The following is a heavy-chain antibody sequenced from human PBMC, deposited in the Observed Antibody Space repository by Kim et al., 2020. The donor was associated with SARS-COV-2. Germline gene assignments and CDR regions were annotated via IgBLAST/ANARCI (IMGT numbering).Heavy chain of an antibody. CDR2: IKQDGSEK. D-gene: IGHD2-2*01. V-gene: IGHV3-7*01. Sequence: GGSLRLSCAASGFTFSSYWMSWVRQAPGKGLEWVANIKQDGSEKYYVDSVKGRFTISRDNAKNSLYLQMNSLRAEDTAVYYCARDHDIVVVPAVYFDYWGQGTLVTVA. CDR3: ARDHDIVVVPAVYFDY. CDR1: GFTFSSYW. J-gene: IGHJ4*02.